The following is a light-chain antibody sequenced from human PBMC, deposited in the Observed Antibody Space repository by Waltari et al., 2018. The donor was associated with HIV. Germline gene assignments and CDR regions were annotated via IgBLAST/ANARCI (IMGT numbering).Light chain of an antibody. CDR1: QSVRSAS. CDR3: QQYAASPLT. CDR2: GAS. V-gene: IGKV3-20*01. Sequence: EIVLTQSPGTLSLSPGERATLSCSASQSVRSASLAWYQQNPGQAPRLLSSGASSRAPGIPDRFRGSGAVTDFILTISRLEPEDCAVYYCQQYAASPLTFGGGTKVEIK. J-gene: IGKJ4*01.